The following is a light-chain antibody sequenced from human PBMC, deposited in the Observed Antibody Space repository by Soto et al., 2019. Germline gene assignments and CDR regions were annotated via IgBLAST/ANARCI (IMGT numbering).Light chain of an antibody. J-gene: IGKJ4*01. CDR3: QQLRMYPST. CDR1: QSISSN. V-gene: IGKV1-39*01. CDR2: AAS. Sequence: DIQMTQSPSSLSASVGDRVTITCRASQSISSNLNWYQQKPGKAPKLLIYAASNLQSGVPSTFSGSGSGTDFTLTISSLQPEDFATYYCQQLRMYPSTFGGGTKVDIK.